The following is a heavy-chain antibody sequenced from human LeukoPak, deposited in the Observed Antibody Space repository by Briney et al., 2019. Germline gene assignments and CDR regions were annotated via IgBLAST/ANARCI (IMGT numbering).Heavy chain of an antibody. D-gene: IGHD3-22*01. V-gene: IGHV1-18*01. Sequence: ASVKVSCKASGYTFTSYGISWVRQAPGQGLEWMGWISAYNGNTNYAQKLQGRVTMTTDTSTSTAYMELRSLRSDDTAVYYCARAESYYYDSSGYYYNDYWGQGTLVTVSS. J-gene: IGHJ4*02. CDR3: ARAESYYYDSSGYYYNDY. CDR2: ISAYNGNT. CDR1: GYTFTSYG.